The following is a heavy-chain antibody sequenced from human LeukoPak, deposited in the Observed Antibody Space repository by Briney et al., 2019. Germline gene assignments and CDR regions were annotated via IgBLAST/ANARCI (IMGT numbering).Heavy chain of an antibody. J-gene: IGHJ6*03. CDR2: IFPSGST. D-gene: IGHD3-10*01. V-gene: IGHV4-61*02. CDR3: ARDRGSGSSNYYYYMDV. CDR1: GGSLSSGSDY. Sequence: QSSQTLSLTCSVSGGSLSSGSDYWSWIRQPAGKGLEWIGCIFPSGSTNYNPSLKSRVTISVDTSKNQFSLKLSSVTAADTAVYYCARDRGSGSSNYYYYMDVWGKGTTVTISS.